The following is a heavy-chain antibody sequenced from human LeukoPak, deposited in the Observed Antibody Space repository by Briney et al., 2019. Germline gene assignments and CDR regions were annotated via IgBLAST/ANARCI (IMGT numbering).Heavy chain of an antibody. D-gene: IGHD3-9*01. J-gene: IGHJ4*02. CDR2: IRYDGSNK. V-gene: IGHV3-30*02. Sequence: PGGSLRLSCAASGFTFSSYGMHWVRQAPGKGLEWVAFIRYDGSNKYYADSVKGRFTISRDNSKNTLYLQMNSLRAEDTAVYYCAKGRSDILTGYSAFDYWGQGTLVTASS. CDR1: GFTFSSYG. CDR3: AKGRSDILTGYSAFDY.